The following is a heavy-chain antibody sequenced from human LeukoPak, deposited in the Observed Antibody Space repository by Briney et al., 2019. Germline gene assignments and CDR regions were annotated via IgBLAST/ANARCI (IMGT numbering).Heavy chain of an antibody. CDR3: TRGGELMNF. CDR1: GASVNSGNYY. CDR2: IYTSGNS. D-gene: IGHD1-26*01. J-gene: IGHJ4*02. V-gene: IGHV4-61*02. Sequence: SQTLSLTCTVSGASVNSGNYYWTWIRQPAGKRLEWIGRIYTSGNSNYNPSLESRVTISIDASKNQFSLRLSSVTAADTAVYYCTRGGELMNFWGQGTLVTVSS.